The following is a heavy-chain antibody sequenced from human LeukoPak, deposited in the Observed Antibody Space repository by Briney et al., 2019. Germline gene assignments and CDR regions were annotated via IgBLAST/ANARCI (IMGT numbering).Heavy chain of an antibody. J-gene: IGHJ6*03. V-gene: IGHV3-30*02. Sequence: GGSLRLSCAASGFTFTTYGMHWVRQPPGKGLEWVAFIRYDGSNKYYADSVKGRFTISRDNSKNTLYLQMNSLRAEDTALYYCAKERIATTPGYYMDVWGKGTTVTVSS. CDR3: AKERIATTPGYYMDV. CDR1: GFTFTTYG. D-gene: IGHD6-13*01. CDR2: IRYDGSNK.